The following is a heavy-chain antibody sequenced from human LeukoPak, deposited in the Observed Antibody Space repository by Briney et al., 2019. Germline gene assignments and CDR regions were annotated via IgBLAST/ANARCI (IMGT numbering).Heavy chain of an antibody. V-gene: IGHV3-48*03. D-gene: IGHD1-26*01. Sequence: GGSLRLSCAASGFIFSSYEMNWVRQAPGKGLEWVSYISGSGWTIHYADSVKGRFTISRDNSKNTLYLQMNSLRAEDTAVYYCAKDGSGSYYYSMYYFDYWGQGTLVTVSS. CDR2: ISGSGWTI. J-gene: IGHJ4*02. CDR3: AKDGSGSYYYSMYYFDY. CDR1: GFIFSSYE.